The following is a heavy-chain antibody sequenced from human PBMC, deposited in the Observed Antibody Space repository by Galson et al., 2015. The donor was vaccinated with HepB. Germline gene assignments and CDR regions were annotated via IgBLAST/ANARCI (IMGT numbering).Heavy chain of an antibody. Sequence: SLRLSCAASGFTFSSYGMHWVRQAPGKGLEGVAVISYYGSNKYYADSVKGRFTISRDNSKNTLYLQMNSLRAEDTAVYYCANLPGQQRRYFDYWGQGTLVTVSS. D-gene: IGHD6-13*01. J-gene: IGHJ4*02. CDR3: ANLPGQQRRYFDY. CDR1: GFTFSSYG. CDR2: ISYYGSNK. V-gene: IGHV3-30*18.